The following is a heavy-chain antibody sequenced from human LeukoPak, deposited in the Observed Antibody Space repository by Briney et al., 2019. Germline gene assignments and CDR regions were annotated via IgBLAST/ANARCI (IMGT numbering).Heavy chain of an antibody. Sequence: PGRSLRLSCAASGFTFSSYAMHRVRQAPGEGLEWVAVISYDGSNKYYADSVKGRFTISRDNSKNTLYLQMNSLRAEDTAVYYCARDGVTMPLGYSWFDPWGQGTLVTVSS. CDR3: ARDGVTMPLGYSWFDP. CDR1: GFTFSSYA. D-gene: IGHD5-18*01. V-gene: IGHV3-30-3*01. CDR2: ISYDGSNK. J-gene: IGHJ5*02.